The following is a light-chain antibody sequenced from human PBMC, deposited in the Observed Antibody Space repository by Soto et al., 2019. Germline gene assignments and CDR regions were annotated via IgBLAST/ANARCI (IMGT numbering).Light chain of an antibody. J-gene: IGLJ2*01. Sequence: QSALTQPASVSGSPGQSITISCTGTSSDVGDYNFVSWYQQHPGKAPKLMIYDVSSRPSGVSYRFSGSKPGNTASLTISGLQAEDEADYYCSSYTTSSTLVLFGGGTKLTVL. V-gene: IGLV2-14*01. CDR3: SSYTTSSTLVL. CDR1: SSDVGDYNF. CDR2: DVS.